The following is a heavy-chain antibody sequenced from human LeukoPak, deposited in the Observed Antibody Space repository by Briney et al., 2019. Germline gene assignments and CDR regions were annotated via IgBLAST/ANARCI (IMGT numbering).Heavy chain of an antibody. V-gene: IGHV1-46*01. CDR3: ARSRETHGRIAAAGTWFDP. D-gene: IGHD6-13*01. Sequence: GASVKVSCKASGYTFTSYYMHWVRQPPGRGLEWMGIINPIGGSTSYAQKFQGRVTMNRDMSTSTVYMELSCLRSEDTAVYYCARSRETHGRIAAAGTWFDPWGQGTLVTVSS. CDR2: INPIGGST. CDR1: GYTFTSYY. J-gene: IGHJ5*02.